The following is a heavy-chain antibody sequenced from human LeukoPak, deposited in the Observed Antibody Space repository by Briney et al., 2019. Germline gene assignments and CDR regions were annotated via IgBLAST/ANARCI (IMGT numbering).Heavy chain of an antibody. CDR1: GFTFSSYE. CDR3: ARVGINDILTGYSDY. D-gene: IGHD3-9*01. J-gene: IGHJ4*02. CDR2: ISAGGSAI. Sequence: PGGSLRLSCAASGFTFSSYEMDWVRQAPGKGLEWVSSISAGGSAINFADSVKGRLTISRDNAKNSLYLQMNSLRAEDTAVYYCARVGINDILTGYSDYWGQGTLVTVSS. V-gene: IGHV3-48*03.